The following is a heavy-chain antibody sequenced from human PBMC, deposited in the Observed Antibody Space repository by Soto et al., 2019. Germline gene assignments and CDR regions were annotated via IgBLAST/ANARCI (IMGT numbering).Heavy chain of an antibody. CDR1: GFTFDDYA. J-gene: IGHJ6*03. CDR2: ISWNSGSI. CDR3: ATLIPWFGELLGDGYMDV. Sequence: GGSLRLSCAASGFTFDDYAMHWVRQAPGKGLEWVSGISWNSGSIGYADSVKGRFTISRDNAKNSLYLQMNSLRAEDTALYYCATLIPWFGELLGDGYMDVWGKGTTVTVSS. D-gene: IGHD3-10*01. V-gene: IGHV3-9*01.